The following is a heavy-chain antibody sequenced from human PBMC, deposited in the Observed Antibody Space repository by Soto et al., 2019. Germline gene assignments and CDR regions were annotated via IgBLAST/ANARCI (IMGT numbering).Heavy chain of an antibody. CDR1: GYAFTGYY. CDR2: INPNSGGT. D-gene: IGHD2-2*01. V-gene: IGHV1-2*04. CDR3: ARDSTLLSHAFDI. J-gene: IGHJ3*02. Sequence: ASVKVSCKASGYAFTGYYMHWVRQAPGQGLEWMGWINPNSGGTNYAQKFQGWVTMTRDTSIGTAYMELSRLRSDDTAVYYCARDSTLLSHAFDIWGQGTMVTVSS.